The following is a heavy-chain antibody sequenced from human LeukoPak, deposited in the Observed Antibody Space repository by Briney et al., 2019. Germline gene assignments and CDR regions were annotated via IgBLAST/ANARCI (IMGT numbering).Heavy chain of an antibody. Sequence: SQTLSLTCAISGDSVSSNSATWNWIRQSPSRGLEWLGRTYYRSKWYNDYAVSVKSRIAINPDTSKNQFSLQLISVTPEDTAVYYCIREAPAGRSFDYWGQGTQVTVSS. D-gene: IGHD6-13*01. CDR2: TYYRSKWYN. V-gene: IGHV6-1*01. CDR3: IREAPAGRSFDY. CDR1: GDSVSSNSAT. J-gene: IGHJ4*02.